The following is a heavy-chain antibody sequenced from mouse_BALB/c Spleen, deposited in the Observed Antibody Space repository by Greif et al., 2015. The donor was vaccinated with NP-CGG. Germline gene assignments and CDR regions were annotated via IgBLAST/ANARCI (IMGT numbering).Heavy chain of an antibody. Sequence: VQLQQSGPELVKPGASVKMSCKAFGYTFTSYVMHWVKQKPGQGLEWIGYINPYNDGTKYNEKFKGKATLTSDKSSSTAYMELSSLTSEDSAVYYCARWSHYYGSSFDYWGQGTTLTVSS. CDR3: ARWSHYYGSSFDY. D-gene: IGHD1-1*01. CDR2: INPYNDGT. V-gene: IGHV1-14*01. CDR1: GYTFTSYV. J-gene: IGHJ2*01.